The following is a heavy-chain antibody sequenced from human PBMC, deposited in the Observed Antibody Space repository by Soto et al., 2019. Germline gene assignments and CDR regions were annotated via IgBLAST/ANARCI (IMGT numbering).Heavy chain of an antibody. D-gene: IGHD3-3*01. CDR1: GFTFSSYG. CDR3: ARGGLFDVLRFLEWSRTYYYYYGMDV. V-gene: IGHV3-33*01. Sequence: PGGSLRLSCAASGFTFSSYGMHWVRQAPGKGLEWVAVIWYDGSNKYYADSVKGRFTISRDNSKNTLYLQMNSLRAEDTAVCYCARGGLFDVLRFLEWSRTYYYYYGMDVWGQGTTVTVSS. J-gene: IGHJ6*02. CDR2: IWYDGSNK.